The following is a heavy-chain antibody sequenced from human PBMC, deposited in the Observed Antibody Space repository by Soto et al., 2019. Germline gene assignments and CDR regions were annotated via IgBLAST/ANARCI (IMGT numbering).Heavy chain of an antibody. J-gene: IGHJ4*02. CDR3: ARGGYYYDRRGPLDS. CDR2: IFSSGST. CDR1: GGSISRYY. Sequence: SETLSLTCTVSGGSISRYYWSWIRQAPGRGLEWIGNIFSSGSTNYNPSLKSRVAISVDTSKNQVSLKLNSVTAADTAVYYCARGGYYYDRRGPLDSGGQEPLVTVPS. D-gene: IGHD3-10*01. V-gene: IGHV4-59*08.